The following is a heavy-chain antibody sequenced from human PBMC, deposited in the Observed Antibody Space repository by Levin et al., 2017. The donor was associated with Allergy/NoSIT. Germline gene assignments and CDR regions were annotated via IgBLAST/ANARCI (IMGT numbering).Heavy chain of an antibody. V-gene: IGHV3-48*02. CDR1: GFTFNSYS. CDR3: AGALTDGPDYYYMDV. CDR2: ISTSSSTI. J-gene: IGHJ6*03. Sequence: GGSLRLSCAASGFTFNSYSMNWVRQAPGQGLEWVSYISTSSSTIYYADSVKGRFTISRDNAKNSVYLQMNSLRDEDTAVYYCAGALTDGPDYYYMDVWGKGTTVTVSS. D-gene: IGHD5-24*01.